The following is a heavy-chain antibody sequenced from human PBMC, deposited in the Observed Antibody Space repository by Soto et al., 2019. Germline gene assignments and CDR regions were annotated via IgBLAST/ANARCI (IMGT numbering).Heavy chain of an antibody. Sequence: QLQLQESGPGLVKPSETLSLTCTVSGGSISSSSYYWGWIRQPPGKGLEWIGSIYYSGSTYYNPSLKSRVTISVDTSKNQFSLKLSSVTAADTAVYYCVRPGYYLDEYYFDYWGQGTLVTVSS. V-gene: IGHV4-39*01. CDR1: GGSISSSSYY. CDR2: IYYSGST. J-gene: IGHJ4*02. CDR3: VRPGYYLDEYYFDY. D-gene: IGHD3-3*01.